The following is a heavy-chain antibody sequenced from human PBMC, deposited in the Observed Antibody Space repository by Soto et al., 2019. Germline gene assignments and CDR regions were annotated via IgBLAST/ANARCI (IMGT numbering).Heavy chain of an antibody. CDR3: ARVNYGDYYYGMDV. V-gene: IGHV4-59*01. J-gene: IGHJ6*02. Sequence: SETLSLTCTVSGGSINYSYWTWIRQPPGKGLEWIGYISYTRSANYNASLKSRLTISVDTSKNQFSLKLSSVTAADTALYYCARVNYGDYYYGMDVWGQGTTVTVSS. CDR2: ISYTRSA. D-gene: IGHD4-17*01. CDR1: GGSINYSY.